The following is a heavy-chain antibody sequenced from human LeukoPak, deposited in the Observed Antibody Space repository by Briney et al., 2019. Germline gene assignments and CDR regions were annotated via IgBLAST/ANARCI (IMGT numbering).Heavy chain of an antibody. Sequence: PGGSLRLSCAASGFTFSGYVKHWVRQAPGKGLEWVAVISFDGSNKYYADSVKGRFTISRDNSKNTLYLQMNSLRAEDTAVYYCTRDQDIVVAGVFDYWGQGTLVTVSS. J-gene: IGHJ4*02. CDR2: ISFDGSNK. V-gene: IGHV3-30*04. CDR1: GFTFSGYV. CDR3: TRDQDIVVAGVFDY. D-gene: IGHD2-15*01.